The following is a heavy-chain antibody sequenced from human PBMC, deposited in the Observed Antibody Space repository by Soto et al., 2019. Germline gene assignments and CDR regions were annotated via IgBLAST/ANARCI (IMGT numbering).Heavy chain of an antibody. J-gene: IGHJ6*02. V-gene: IGHV1-69*13. D-gene: IGHD2-15*01. CDR2: IIPIFGTA. CDR3: ARGWYSLIKYYYYNCMVV. Sequence: SVKVSCKASGGTFSSYAISWVRQAPGQGLEWMGGIIPIFGTANYAQKFQGRVTITADESTSTAYMELSSLRSDDTAVYYCARGWYSLIKYYYYNCMVVSCPGPTVTV. CDR1: GGTFSSYA.